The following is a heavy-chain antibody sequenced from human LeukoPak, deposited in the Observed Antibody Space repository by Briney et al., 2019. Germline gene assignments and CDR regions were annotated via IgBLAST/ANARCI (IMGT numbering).Heavy chain of an antibody. D-gene: IGHD1-1*01. CDR3: ARDPGAQLERRGYFDY. V-gene: IGHV3-30-3*01. J-gene: IGHJ4*02. CDR2: ISYDGSNK. Sequence: PGGSLRLSCAASGFTFSSYAMHWVRQAPGKGLEWVAVISYDGSNKYYADSVKGRFTISRDNSKNTLYLQMNSLRAEDTAVYYCARDPGAQLERRGYFDYWGQGTLGTVSS. CDR1: GFTFSSYA.